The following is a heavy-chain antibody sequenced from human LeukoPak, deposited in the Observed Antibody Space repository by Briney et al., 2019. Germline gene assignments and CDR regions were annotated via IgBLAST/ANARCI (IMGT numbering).Heavy chain of an antibody. D-gene: IGHD3-22*01. Sequence: PSETLSLTCTVSGGSISSGDYYWSWIRQPPGKGLEWIGYIYYSGSTYYNPSLKSRVTISVDTSKNQFSLKLSSVTAADTAVYYCARGGLRGYDSSGYHSYFDYWGQGTLVTVSS. CDR2: IYYSGST. J-gene: IGHJ4*02. CDR1: GGSISSGDYY. V-gene: IGHV4-30-4*01. CDR3: ARGGLRGYDSSGYHSYFDY.